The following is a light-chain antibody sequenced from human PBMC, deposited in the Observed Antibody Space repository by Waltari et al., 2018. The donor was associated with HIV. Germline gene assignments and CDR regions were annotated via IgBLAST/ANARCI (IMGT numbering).Light chain of an antibody. CDR3: QQYRHFPPLT. J-gene: IGKJ4*01. CDR2: DTS. Sequence: DVQMTQSPSTLSASLGDRVTMTSRASQFISTWLAWYQQRPGEAPKLLISDTSSLQRGVPSRFSGSRSGSDFTLTITGLQPDDVATYYCQQYRHFPPLTFGGGTKVEIK. V-gene: IGKV1-5*01. CDR1: QFISTW.